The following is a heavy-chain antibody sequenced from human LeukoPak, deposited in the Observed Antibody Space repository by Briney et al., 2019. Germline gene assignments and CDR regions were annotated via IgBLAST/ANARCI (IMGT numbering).Heavy chain of an antibody. V-gene: IGHV3-23*01. CDR2: ISGSGGST. J-gene: IGHJ3*02. CDR3: ARTRGTMVRGVIGLSPDAFDI. D-gene: IGHD3-10*01. CDR1: GFTFSSYA. Sequence: TGGSLRLSCAASGFTFSSYAMSWVRQAPGKGLEWVSAISGSGGSTYYADSVKGRFTISRDNSKNTLYLQMNSLRAEDTAVYYCARTRGTMVRGVIGLSPDAFDIWGQGTMVTVSS.